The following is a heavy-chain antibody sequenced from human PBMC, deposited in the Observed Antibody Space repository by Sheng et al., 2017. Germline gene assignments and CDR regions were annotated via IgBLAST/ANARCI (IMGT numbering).Heavy chain of an antibody. CDR1: GFTVSTNY. Sequence: EVQLVESGGGLIQPGGSLRLSCAASGFTVSTNYMSWVRQAPGKGLEWVSLIYGDGSTYYADSVKGRFTISRDNSKNTLHLQMNSLRAEDTAVYYCARGSGGYDYFDCWGQGTLVTVSS. CDR3: ARGSGGYDYFDC. CDR2: IYGDGST. J-gene: IGHJ4*02. D-gene: IGHD3-22*01. V-gene: IGHV3-53*01.